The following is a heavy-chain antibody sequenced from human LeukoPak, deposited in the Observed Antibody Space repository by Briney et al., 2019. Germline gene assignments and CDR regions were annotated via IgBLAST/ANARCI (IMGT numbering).Heavy chain of an antibody. D-gene: IGHD3-22*01. V-gene: IGHV3-23*01. CDR1: GFTFSTYA. CDR3: AEDKGGYYILFDS. CDR2: ISNSGGGT. J-gene: IGHJ5*01. Sequence: GGSLRLPCAASGFTFSTYAMSWVRQAPGKGLEWVSVISNSGGGTYYADSVKGRFTISRDNSKNTLYLQMNSLRAEDTAIYYCAEDKGGYYILFDSWGQGTLVTVSS.